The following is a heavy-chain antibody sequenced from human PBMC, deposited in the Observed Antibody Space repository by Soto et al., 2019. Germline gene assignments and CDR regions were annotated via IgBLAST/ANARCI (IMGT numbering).Heavy chain of an antibody. CDR1: GYTFTSYG. Sequence: QVQLVQSGAEVKKPGASVKVSCKASGYTFTSYGISWVRQAPGQGLEWMGWISAYNGNTNYAQKLQGRVTMTTDTSTSTAYMELRSLRSDDTAVYYCASSYYVILTGYGDWYFDLWGRGTLVTVSS. J-gene: IGHJ2*01. CDR3: ASSYYVILTGYGDWYFDL. CDR2: ISAYNGNT. D-gene: IGHD3-9*01. V-gene: IGHV1-18*01.